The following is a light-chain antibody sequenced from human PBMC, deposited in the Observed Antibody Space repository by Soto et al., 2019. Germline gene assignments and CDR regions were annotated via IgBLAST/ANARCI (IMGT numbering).Light chain of an antibody. V-gene: IGKV1-5*03. J-gene: IGKJ2*01. CDR2: EAS. CDR3: QQCNSSPYT. CDR1: QSINTW. Sequence: GDRVTITCRASQSINTWLAWYQQRPGKAPKLLIYEASTLKNGDPSRFSGSGSGTEFTLTITSLQPDDFATYYCQQCNSSPYTFGQGTKLEIK.